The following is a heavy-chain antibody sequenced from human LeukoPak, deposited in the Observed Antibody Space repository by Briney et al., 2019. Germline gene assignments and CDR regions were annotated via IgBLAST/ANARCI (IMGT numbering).Heavy chain of an antibody. V-gene: IGHV4-39*01. CDR1: GGSISSSSYY. CDR2: IHYTGST. D-gene: IGHD4-17*01. Sequence: SETLSLTCTVSGGSISSSSYYWGWIRQPPGKGLEWIGSIHYTGSTYYNPSLKSRVTISVDTSRKQFSLNLSSVTAADTAVYFCARHLGSRDYASYWYFDLRGLGTLVTASS. CDR3: ARHLGSRDYASYWYFDL. J-gene: IGHJ2*01.